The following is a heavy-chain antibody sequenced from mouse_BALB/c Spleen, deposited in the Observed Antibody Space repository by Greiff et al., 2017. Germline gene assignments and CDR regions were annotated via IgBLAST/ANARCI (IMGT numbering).Heavy chain of an antibody. CDR3: AREGDPSFDY. CDR2: ISDGGSYT. CDR1: GFTFSDYY. Sequence: DVMLVESGGGLVKPGGSLKLSCAASGFTFSDYYMYWVRQTPEQRLEWVATISDGGSYTYYPDSVKGRFTIARDNAKNNLYLQMSSLKSEDTAMYYCAREGDPSFDYWGQGTTLTVSS. J-gene: IGHJ2*01. V-gene: IGHV5-4*02.